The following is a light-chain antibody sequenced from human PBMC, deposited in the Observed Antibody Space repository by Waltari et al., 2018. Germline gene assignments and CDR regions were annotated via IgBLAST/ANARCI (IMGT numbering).Light chain of an antibody. CDR2: STS. CDR3: QQTTTNPLT. J-gene: IGKJ4*01. CDR1: QDIPTY. Sequence: DVQMTQSPSSLFVSVGDRVTLPCRASQDIPTYLTWYHQRPPQPPRLLIYSTSKLRSGVPSRFSGSGSGTEFTLTISNLQPEDVGTYYCQQTTTNPLTFGRGTTV. V-gene: IGKV1-39*01.